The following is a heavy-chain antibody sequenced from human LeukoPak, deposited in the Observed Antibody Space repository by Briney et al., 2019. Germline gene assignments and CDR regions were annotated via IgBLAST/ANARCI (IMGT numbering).Heavy chain of an antibody. CDR3: ATGGPMGSS. CDR2: IKEDGGQK. CDR1: GLTFSRSW. D-gene: IGHD3-10*01. V-gene: IGHV3-7*01. J-gene: IGHJ4*02. Sequence: GGSLRLSCAASGLTFSRSWMHWVRQTPGKGLEWVAGIKEDGGQKDYVASVRGRFTISRDNARNSLYLQMNNLRADDTAVYYCATGGPMGSSWGQGTLVIVSA.